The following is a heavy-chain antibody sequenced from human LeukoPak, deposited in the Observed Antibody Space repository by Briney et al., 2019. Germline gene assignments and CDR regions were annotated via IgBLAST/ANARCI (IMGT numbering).Heavy chain of an antibody. D-gene: IGHD3-22*01. CDR2: ISSSGSTI. J-gene: IGHJ4*02. Sequence: GGSLRLSCAASGFTFSDYYMSWLRQAPGKGLEWVSYISSSGSTIYYADSVKGRFTISRDNAKNSLYLQMNSLRAEDTAVYYCARRPYYYDSSGQVDYWGQGTLVTVSS. CDR3: ARRPYYYDSSGQVDY. CDR1: GFTFSDYY. V-gene: IGHV3-11*01.